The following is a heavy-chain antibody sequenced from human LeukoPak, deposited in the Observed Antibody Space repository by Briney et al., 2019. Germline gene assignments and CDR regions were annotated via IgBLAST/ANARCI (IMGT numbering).Heavy chain of an antibody. Sequence: SETLSLTCTVSGDSISSYYWSWIRQPPGKGLEWIGYIYYSGSTSYNPSLNPSLKSRITMSVDTSKNQFSLKLSSVTAADTAVYYCARCDSTAMANFDYWGQGTLVTVSS. CDR1: GDSISSYY. CDR3: ARCDSTAMANFDY. V-gene: IGHV4-59*12. J-gene: IGHJ4*02. CDR2: IYYSGST. D-gene: IGHD5-18*01.